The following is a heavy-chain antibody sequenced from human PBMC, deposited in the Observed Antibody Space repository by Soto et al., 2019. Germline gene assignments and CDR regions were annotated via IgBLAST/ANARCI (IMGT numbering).Heavy chain of an antibody. CDR3: ARDRAKGGGSAGFDY. CDR1: GDTFTANY. J-gene: IGHJ4*02. V-gene: IGHV1-2*02. CDR2: INPKSGGK. D-gene: IGHD1-26*01. Sequence: GASVKVSCKASGDTFTANYIHWVRQAPGQGFEWMGWINPKSGGKNYPQKFQGRVTMTRDTSRSTVYIQLTRLTSDDTAVYYCARDRAKGGGSAGFDYWVQGTLVTVSS.